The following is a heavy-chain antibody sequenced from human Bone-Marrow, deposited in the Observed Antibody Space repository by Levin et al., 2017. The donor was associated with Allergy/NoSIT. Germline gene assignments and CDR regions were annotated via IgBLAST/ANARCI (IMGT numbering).Heavy chain of an antibody. CDR1: GFTFSRFW. D-gene: IGHD1-26*01. V-gene: IGHV3-7*01. CDR3: TRDSWAVGFFDY. J-gene: IGHJ4*02. Sequence: ETLSLTCAASGFTFSRFWMSWVRQAPGKGLEWVANINQDESEKYYVDSVKGRFTVSRDNAKNSLYLQMNSLRAEDTAVYYCTRDSWAVGFFDYWDQGTLVIVSS. CDR2: INQDESEK.